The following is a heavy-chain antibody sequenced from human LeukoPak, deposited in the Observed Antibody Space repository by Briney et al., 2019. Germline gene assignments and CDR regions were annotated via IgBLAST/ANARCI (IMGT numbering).Heavy chain of an antibody. J-gene: IGHJ4*02. D-gene: IGHD3-22*01. CDR2: IKQDGSEK. V-gene: IGHV3-7*03. Sequence: ETLSLTCAVYGGSFSGYYWSWIRQPPGKGLEWVANIKQDGSEKYYVDSVKGRFTISRDSSKNTLYLQMNSLRAEDTAVYYCARRAGDYSHPYDYWGQGTLVTVSS. CDR1: GGSFSGYY. CDR3: ARRAGDYSHPYDY.